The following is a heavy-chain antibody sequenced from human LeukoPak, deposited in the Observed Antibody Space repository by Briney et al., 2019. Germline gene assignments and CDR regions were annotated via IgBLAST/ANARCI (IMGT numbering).Heavy chain of an antibody. D-gene: IGHD3-3*01. CDR2: INPNSGGT. CDR3: ARGLVLRFLEWYRKDAFDI. V-gene: IGHV1-2*04. J-gene: IGHJ3*02. Sequence: ASVKVSCKASGYTFTGYYMHWVRQAPGQGLEWMGWINPNSGGTNYAQKFQGWVTMTRDTSISTAYMELSRLRSDGTAVYYCARGLVLRFLEWYRKDAFDIWGQGTMVTVSS. CDR1: GYTFTGYY.